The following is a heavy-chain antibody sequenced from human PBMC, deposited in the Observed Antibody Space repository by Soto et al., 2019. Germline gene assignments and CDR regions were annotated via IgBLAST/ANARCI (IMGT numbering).Heavy chain of an antibody. Sequence: PSETLSLTCTVSGVSITTGAYYWSWIRQHPGKGLEWIGYIYYSGSTYYNPSLKSRVTMSVNTSKNQFSLKLNSVTAADTAVYYCARDRGDPMGYYYYGLDVWGQGTTVTVSS. CDR2: IYYSGST. CDR1: GVSITTGAYY. J-gene: IGHJ6*02. CDR3: ARDRGDPMGYYYYGLDV. V-gene: IGHV4-31*03. D-gene: IGHD2-21*02.